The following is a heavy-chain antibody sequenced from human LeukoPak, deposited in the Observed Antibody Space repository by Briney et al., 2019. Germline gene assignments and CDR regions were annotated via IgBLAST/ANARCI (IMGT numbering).Heavy chain of an antibody. CDR3: ATDGDATGY. CDR2: INWNSGSI. V-gene: IGHV3-9*01. J-gene: IGHJ4*02. CDR1: GGSFSGYY. D-gene: IGHD4-17*01. Sequence: LSLTCAVYGGSFSGYYWSWIRQPPGKGLEWVSGINWNSGSIGYADSVKGRFTISRDNAKNSLYLQMNSLRAEDTALYYCATDGDATGYWGQGTLVTVSS.